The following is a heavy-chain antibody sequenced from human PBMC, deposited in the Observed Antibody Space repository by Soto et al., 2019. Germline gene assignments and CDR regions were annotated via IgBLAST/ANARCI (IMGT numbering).Heavy chain of an antibody. Sequence: EVQLLESGGGLVQPGGSLKLSCAVSGFTFSIYAMCWVRQAPGRGLEWVAGINDDGDRTYYTDSVWGRFTISRDNSKNTLYLQMNSLRAEDTAVYYCAREEWTDRRPYLYSGMDVWGQGTTVTVSS. J-gene: IGHJ6*02. D-gene: IGHD3-3*01. V-gene: IGHV3-23*01. CDR2: INDDGDRT. CDR1: GFTFSIYA. CDR3: AREEWTDRRPYLYSGMDV.